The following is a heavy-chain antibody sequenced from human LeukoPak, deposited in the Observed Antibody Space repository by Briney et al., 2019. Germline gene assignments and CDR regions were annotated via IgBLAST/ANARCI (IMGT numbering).Heavy chain of an antibody. J-gene: IGHJ4*02. CDR2: ISAYNGNT. V-gene: IGHV1-18*01. D-gene: IGHD3-3*01. Sequence: ASVKVSCKASGYTFTSYGISWVRQAPGQGLEWMGWISAYNGNTNYAQKLQGRVTMTTDTSTSTAYMELRSLRSDNTAVYYCARDLARGDYDFWSGYYSYYFDYWGQGTLVTVSS. CDR1: GYTFTSYG. CDR3: ARDLARGDYDFWSGYYSYYFDY.